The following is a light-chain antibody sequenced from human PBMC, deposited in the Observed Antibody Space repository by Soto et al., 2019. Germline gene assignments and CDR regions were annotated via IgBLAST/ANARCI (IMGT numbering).Light chain of an antibody. CDR2: KAS. CDR3: QHYNSYSEA. CDR1: QGISNY. J-gene: IGKJ1*01. Sequence: DIQMTQSPSTLSASVGDRVTITFRASQGISNYLAWYQQKPGKAPKLLIYKASTLKSGVPSRFSGSGSGTEFTLSISSLQPDDFATYYCQHYNSYSEAFGQGTKVDI. V-gene: IGKV1-5*03.